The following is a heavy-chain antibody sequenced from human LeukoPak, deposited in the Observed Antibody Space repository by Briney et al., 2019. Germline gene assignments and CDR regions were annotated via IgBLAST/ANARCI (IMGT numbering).Heavy chain of an antibody. Sequence: GGSLRLSCAASGFTFNNYAMRWVRQTPGKGGEGVSVISGNTGSTHYSDSVKGRFTISRDDSKNTLYLQMNSLRAEDTAVYYCAKAYNSGWYYFDYWGQGTLVTVSS. V-gene: IGHV3-23*01. CDR1: GFTFNNYA. J-gene: IGHJ4*02. CDR2: ISGNTGST. CDR3: AKAYNSGWYYFDY. D-gene: IGHD6-19*01.